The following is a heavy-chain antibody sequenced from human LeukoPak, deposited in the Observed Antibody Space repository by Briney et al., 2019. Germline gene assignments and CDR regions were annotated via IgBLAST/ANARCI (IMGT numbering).Heavy chain of an antibody. CDR3: AKAEYYGRDRLYHFDF. J-gene: IGHJ4*02. Sequence: GGSLRLSCAASGFTFSSYAMSWVRQAPGKGLEWVSDISGSGGSTYYADSVKGRFTISRDNSKNTLYLQMNDLRAENTPVYYCAKAEYYGRDRLYHFDFGAQDPGVPVPS. CDR1: GFTFSSYA. D-gene: IGHD2/OR15-2a*01. CDR2: ISGSGGST. V-gene: IGHV3-23*01.